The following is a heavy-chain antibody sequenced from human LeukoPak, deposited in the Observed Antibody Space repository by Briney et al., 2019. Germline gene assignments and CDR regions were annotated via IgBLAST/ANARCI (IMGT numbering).Heavy chain of an antibody. D-gene: IGHD5-24*01. J-gene: IGHJ3*02. Sequence: ASVKVSCKASGYTFTSYAMHWVRQAPGQRLEWMGWINTGNGNTKYSQEFQGRVTLTRDTSASTAYMELSSLRSEDMAVYYCARPKKLQAFDIWGQGTMVTVSS. CDR2: INTGNGNT. CDR3: ARPKKLQAFDI. V-gene: IGHV1-3*03. CDR1: GYTFTSYA.